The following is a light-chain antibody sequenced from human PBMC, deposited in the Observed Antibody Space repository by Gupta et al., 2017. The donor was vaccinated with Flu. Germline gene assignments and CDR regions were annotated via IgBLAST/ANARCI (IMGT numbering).Light chain of an antibody. CDR3: CSYAGSSYV. J-gene: IGLJ1*01. CDR1: SSDVGSYNL. Sequence: QSALTQHASVSGSPVQPITISCTGNSSDVGSYNLVSWYQQHPGKAPKLMIYEGSKRPSGVSNRFSGSKSGNTASLTISGLQAEDEADYYCCSYAGSSYVFGTGTKVTVL. V-gene: IGLV2-23*01. CDR2: EGS.